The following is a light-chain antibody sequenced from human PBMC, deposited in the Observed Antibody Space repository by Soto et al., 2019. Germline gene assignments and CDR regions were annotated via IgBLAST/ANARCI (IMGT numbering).Light chain of an antibody. CDR1: QSISNY. CDR2: AAS. Sequence: DIQMTQSPSSLSASVRDRVTITCRASQSISNYLNWYQQTPGTAPKLLIHAASNLQSGVPSRFSGNGSETDFTLTISSLQPEDFATYYCQQSYNTPFTFGPGTKVDL. J-gene: IGKJ3*01. CDR3: QQSYNTPFT. V-gene: IGKV1-39*01.